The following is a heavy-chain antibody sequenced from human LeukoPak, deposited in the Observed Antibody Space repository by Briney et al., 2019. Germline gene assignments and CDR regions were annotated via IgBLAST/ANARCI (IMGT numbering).Heavy chain of an antibody. Sequence: ASVKVSCKASGYTFTSYYMHWVRQAPGQGLEWMGIINPSGGSTSYAQKFQGRVTMTRDTSTSTVYMELSSLRAEDTAVYYCARDPGEGYFDWFSGSKNYGMDVWGQGTTVTVSS. J-gene: IGHJ6*02. CDR3: ARDPGEGYFDWFSGSKNYGMDV. V-gene: IGHV1-46*01. D-gene: IGHD3-9*01. CDR2: INPSGGST. CDR1: GYTFTSYY.